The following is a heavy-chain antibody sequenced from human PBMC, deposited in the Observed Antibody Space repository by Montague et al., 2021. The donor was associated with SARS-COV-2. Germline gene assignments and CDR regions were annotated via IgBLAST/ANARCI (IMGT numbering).Heavy chain of an antibody. CDR1: CGSISRSSDD. D-gene: IGHD3-22*01. CDR2: IYCSGST. Sequence: SETLSLTCTVSCGSISRSSDDWGWSRRPPWKGLGWMGSIYCSGSTYYNPSLKSRVTISVDTSKNQFSLKLSSVTAADTAVYYCASPTYYYDSSGSDAFEIWGQGTMVTVSS. V-gene: IGHV4-39*01. CDR3: ASPTYYYDSSGSDAFEI. J-gene: IGHJ3*02.